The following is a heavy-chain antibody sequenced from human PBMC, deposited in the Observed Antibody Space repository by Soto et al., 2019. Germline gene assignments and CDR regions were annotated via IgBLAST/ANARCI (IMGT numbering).Heavy chain of an antibody. D-gene: IGHD4-17*01. V-gene: IGHV3-33*01. CDR3: ARAGGNTVTGPWNFDS. CDR1: GFTFNTYS. J-gene: IGHJ4*02. Sequence: GGSLRLSCEASGFTFNTYSMHWVRQPPGKGLEWLAAIWYDGTQKYYADSVKGRFIISRDNSKKTLYLEMNSLRAEDTAVYYCARAGGNTVTGPWNFDSWGQGNLVTVSS. CDR2: IWYDGTQK.